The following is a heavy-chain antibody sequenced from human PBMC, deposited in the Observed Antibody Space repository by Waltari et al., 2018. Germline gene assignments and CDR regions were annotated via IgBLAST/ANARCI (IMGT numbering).Heavy chain of an antibody. V-gene: IGHV3-21*01. CDR3: AREWGVMIGTAGFYFDY. D-gene: IGHD3-22*01. CDR1: GFTFSSYT. Sequence: EVQLVGSGGGLVKPGGSLRLSCAASGFTFSSYTMNWVRQAPVKGLELVACSSGGSRYKYYAVSVKGRFTKSRDNVKNSLYLQMNSLRAEDTAVYYCAREWGVMIGTAGFYFDYWAQGTLVTVSS. CDR2: SSGGSRYK. J-gene: IGHJ4*02.